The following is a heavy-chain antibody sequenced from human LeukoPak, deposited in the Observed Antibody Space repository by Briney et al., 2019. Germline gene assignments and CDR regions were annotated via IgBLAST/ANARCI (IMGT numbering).Heavy chain of an antibody. Sequence: GGSLRLSCAASGITISRYWMHWVRQAPGKGLVWVSRITSDGSTTHYADSVKGRFTISRDNAKNSLYLQMNNLRAEDTAVYYCARDSAVPADYWGQGTLVTVSS. CDR3: ARDSAVPADY. CDR1: GITISRYW. CDR2: ITSDGSTT. D-gene: IGHD2-2*01. J-gene: IGHJ4*02. V-gene: IGHV3-74*01.